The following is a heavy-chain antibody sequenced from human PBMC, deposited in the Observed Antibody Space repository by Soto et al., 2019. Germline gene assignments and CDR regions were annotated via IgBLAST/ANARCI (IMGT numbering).Heavy chain of an antibody. Sequence: TLSLTCTVSGGSISSGGYYWSWIRQHPGKGLEWIGYIYYSGSTYYNPSLKSRVTISVDTSKNQFSLKLSSVTAADTAVYYCARDTSSSAPTWVDYYYYGMDVWGQGTTVTVSS. CDR3: ARDTSSSAPTWVDYYYYGMDV. J-gene: IGHJ6*02. CDR1: GGSISSGGYY. V-gene: IGHV4-31*03. CDR2: IYYSGST. D-gene: IGHD3-10*01.